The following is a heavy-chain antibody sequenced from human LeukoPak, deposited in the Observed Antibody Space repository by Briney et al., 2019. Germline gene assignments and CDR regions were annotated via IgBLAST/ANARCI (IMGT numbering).Heavy chain of an antibody. CDR2: IIPILGIA. D-gene: IGHD1-26*01. Sequence: SVKVSCTASGGTFISYAISWVRQAPGQGLEWMGRIIPILGIANYAQKFQGRVTITADKSTSTAYMELSSLRSEDTAVYYCARGGIVGARRGLDYWGQGTLVTVSS. CDR3: ARGGIVGARRGLDY. J-gene: IGHJ4*02. CDR1: GGTFISYA. V-gene: IGHV1-69*04.